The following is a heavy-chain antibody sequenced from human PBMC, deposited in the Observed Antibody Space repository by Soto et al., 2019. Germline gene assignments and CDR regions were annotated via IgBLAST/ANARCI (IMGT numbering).Heavy chain of an antibody. CDR3: AREGLRIVGASYFDY. CDR1: GFTFSSYG. Sequence: QVQLVESGGGVVQPGRSLRLSCVASGFTFSSYGMHWVRQAPGKGLEWVAVIWYDGSNKYYADSVKGRFTISRDNSENTLYLQMNSLRAEDTAVYYCAREGLRIVGASYFDYWGQGTLVTVSS. J-gene: IGHJ4*02. V-gene: IGHV3-33*01. D-gene: IGHD1-26*01. CDR2: IWYDGSNK.